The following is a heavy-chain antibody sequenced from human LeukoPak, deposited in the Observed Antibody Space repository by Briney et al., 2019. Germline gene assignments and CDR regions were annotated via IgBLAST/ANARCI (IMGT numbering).Heavy chain of an antibody. J-gene: IGHJ6*02. CDR1: GFIVSSNY. D-gene: IGHD4-17*01. CDR3: ARPAATTVSYYYYGMDV. CDR2: IYSGGST. V-gene: IGHV3-53*01. Sequence: GGSLRLSCAASGFIVSSNYMSWVRQAPGKGLEWVSVIYSGGSTYYADSVKGRFTISRDNSKNTLYLQMNSLRAEDTAVYYCARPAATTVSYYYYGMDVWGQGTTVTVSS.